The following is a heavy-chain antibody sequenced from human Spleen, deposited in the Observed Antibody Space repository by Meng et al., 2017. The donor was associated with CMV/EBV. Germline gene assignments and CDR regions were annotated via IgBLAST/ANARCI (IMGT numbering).Heavy chain of an antibody. D-gene: IGHD3-9*01. CDR1: GYTLTGYY. J-gene: IGHJ4*02. CDR3: AWTYYDILTGYYSPYY. CDR2: INPNSGGT. Sequence: ASVKVSCKASGYTLTGYYIHWVRQAPGQGLEWMGWINPNSGGTNYAQNFQGRVTMTRDTSISTAYMELSRLRSDDTAVYYCAWTYYDILTGYYSPYYWGQGTLVTVSS. V-gene: IGHV1-2*02.